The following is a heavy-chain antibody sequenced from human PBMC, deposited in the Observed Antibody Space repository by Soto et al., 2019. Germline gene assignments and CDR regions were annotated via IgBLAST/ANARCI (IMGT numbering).Heavy chain of an antibody. D-gene: IGHD3-22*01. V-gene: IGHV1-3*01. J-gene: IGHJ4*01. CDR3: ARDWDDSSGYYYPYFDY. Sequence: QVQLVQSGAEVKKPGASVKVSCKASGYTFTSYAMHWVRQAPGQRLEWMGWINAGNGNTKYSQKFQGRVTITRDTSASTAYMELSSLRSEDTAVYYCARDWDDSSGYYYPYFDYWGHGTLVTVSS. CDR2: INAGNGNT. CDR1: GYTFTSYA.